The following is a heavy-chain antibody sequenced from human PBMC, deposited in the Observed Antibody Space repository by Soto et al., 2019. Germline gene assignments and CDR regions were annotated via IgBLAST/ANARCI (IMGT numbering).Heavy chain of an antibody. CDR3: AKDLDYYDSSGYDY. CDR1: GFTFSSYA. D-gene: IGHD3-22*01. CDR2: ISGSGGST. V-gene: IGHV3-23*01. Sequence: GGSLRLSCAASGFTFSSYAMSWVRQAPGKGLEWVSAISGSGGSTYYADSVKGRFTISRDNSKNTLYLQMNSLRAEDTAVYYCAKDLDYYDSSGYDYWGQGTLVTVSS. J-gene: IGHJ4*02.